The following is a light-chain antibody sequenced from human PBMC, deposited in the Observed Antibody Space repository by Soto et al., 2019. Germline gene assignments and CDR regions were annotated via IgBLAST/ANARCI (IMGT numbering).Light chain of an antibody. V-gene: IGLV2-14*01. CDR2: EVS. CDR3: TSFSSSSTPYV. J-gene: IGLJ1*01. CDR1: TSDIGGYKF. Sequence: QSVLTQPASVSGSTGQSITISCTGATSDIGGYKFVSWYQQHPGKAPKVMIYEVSNRPSGISDRFSGSKSGNTASLTISGLQAEDEADYYCTSFSSSSTPYVFGTGTKGTVL.